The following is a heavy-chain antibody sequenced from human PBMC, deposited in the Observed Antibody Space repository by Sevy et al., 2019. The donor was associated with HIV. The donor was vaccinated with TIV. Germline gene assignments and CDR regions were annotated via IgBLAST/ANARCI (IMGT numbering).Heavy chain of an antibody. CDR1: GGSISYYY. J-gene: IGHJ5*02. V-gene: IGHV4-59*13. CDR3: AREGFTSSSFGWFDP. Sequence: SETLSLTCTVSGGSISYYYWTWIRQPPGKGLEWIGYIYDSGRTNYNPSLKSRVTISVDTSKKQFSLKLSSVTAADTAVYYCAREGFTSSSFGWFDPWGQGTLVTVSS. CDR2: IYDSGRT. D-gene: IGHD6-13*01.